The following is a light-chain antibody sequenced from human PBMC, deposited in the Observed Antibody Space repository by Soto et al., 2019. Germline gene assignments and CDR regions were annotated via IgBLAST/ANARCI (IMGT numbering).Light chain of an antibody. J-gene: IGKJ1*01. V-gene: IGKV3-11*01. Sequence: EIVLTQSPATLSLSPGERATLSCRASQSVSSYLAWYQQKPGQAPRLLIYDASTRATGIPARFSGSGSGTDFTLTISSLEAEDFAVYYCQQRYNWPPVTFGQGTKVEIK. CDR1: QSVSSY. CDR3: QQRYNWPPVT. CDR2: DAS.